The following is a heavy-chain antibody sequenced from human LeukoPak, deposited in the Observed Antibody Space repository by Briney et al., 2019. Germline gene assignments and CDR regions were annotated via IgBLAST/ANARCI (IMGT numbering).Heavy chain of an antibody. CDR2: IWYDGSNK. D-gene: IGHD3-3*01. CDR1: GFTFSSYG. CDR3: AREGRGQNYDFWSGYHYYYMDV. J-gene: IGHJ6*03. Sequence: GRSLRLSCAASGFTFSSYGMHWVRQAPGKGLEWVAVIWYDGSNKYYADSVKGRFTISRDNSKNTLCLQMNSLRAEDTAVYYCAREGRGQNYDFWSGYHYYYMDVWGKGTTVTVSS. V-gene: IGHV3-33*01.